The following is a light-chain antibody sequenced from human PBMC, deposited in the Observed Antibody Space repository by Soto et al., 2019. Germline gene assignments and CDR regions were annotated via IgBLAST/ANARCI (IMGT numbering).Light chain of an antibody. CDR1: QDVGKF. CDR2: ETS. J-gene: IGKJ4*01. CDR3: QQRNNWPLT. Sequence: EVVLTQSPDTLSLSPGERATLSCRASQDVGKFLVWYQQKPGLSPSLVIYETSKRATDIPDRFSGSGSGTDFTFTINHLEPEDVGVYYCQQRNNWPLTFGGGTKVELK. V-gene: IGKV3-11*01.